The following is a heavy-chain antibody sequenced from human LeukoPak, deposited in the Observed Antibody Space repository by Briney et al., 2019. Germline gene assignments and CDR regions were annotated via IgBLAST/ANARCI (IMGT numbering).Heavy chain of an antibody. CDR2: IYHSGST. CDR3: ARVSYSSSWYGGWVDY. CDR1: GGSISSGGYY. D-gene: IGHD6-13*01. J-gene: IGHJ4*02. V-gene: IGHV4-30-2*01. Sequence: SQTLSLTCTVSGGSISSGGYYWSWLRQPPGKGLEWIGYIYHSGSTYYNPSLKSRVTISVDRSKNQFSLKLSSVTAADTAVYYCARVSYSSSWYGGWVDYWGQGTLVTVSS.